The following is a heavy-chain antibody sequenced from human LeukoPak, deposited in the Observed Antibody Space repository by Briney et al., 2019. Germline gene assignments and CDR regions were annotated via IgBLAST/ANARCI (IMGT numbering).Heavy chain of an antibody. J-gene: IGHJ6*03. Sequence: GGSLRLSCAASGFTFTTYWMSWVRQAPGKGLEWVANIKQDGTEKYYVDSVKGRFTISRDNAKNSLYLQMNSLRAEDTAVYYCAKDWGVAGTNYYYYMDVWGKGTTVTISS. CDR2: IKQDGTEK. V-gene: IGHV3-7*01. D-gene: IGHD6-19*01. CDR3: AKDWGVAGTNYYYYMDV. CDR1: GFTFTTYW.